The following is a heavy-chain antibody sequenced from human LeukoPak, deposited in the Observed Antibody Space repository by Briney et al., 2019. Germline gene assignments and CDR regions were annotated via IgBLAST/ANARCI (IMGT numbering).Heavy chain of an antibody. CDR2: IKQDGSEK. CDR3: ARDPHYGMDV. V-gene: IGHV3-7*03. J-gene: IGHJ6*04. CDR1: GFTFSSYW. Sequence: GGSLRLSCAASGFTFSSYWMSWFRQAPGKGLEWVANIKQDGSEKSVKGRFTIPRDNAKNSLYLQMNSLRAEDTAVYYCARDPHYGMDVWGKGTTVTVSS.